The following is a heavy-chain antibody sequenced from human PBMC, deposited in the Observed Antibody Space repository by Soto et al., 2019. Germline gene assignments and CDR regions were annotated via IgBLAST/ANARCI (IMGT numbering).Heavy chain of an antibody. V-gene: IGHV1-69*02. J-gene: IGHJ4*02. D-gene: IGHD3-10*01. CDR3: ASSYGSGYRAFDY. CDR1: GDTFTFYS. Sequence: GSSVKVSCKASGDTFTFYSIDWVRQAPGLGLEWMGRINPILSMSNYAQRVQGRVTMTADKSTSTAYMELSSLRSEDTAMYYCASSYGSGYRAFDYWGQGALVTVSS. CDR2: INPILSMS.